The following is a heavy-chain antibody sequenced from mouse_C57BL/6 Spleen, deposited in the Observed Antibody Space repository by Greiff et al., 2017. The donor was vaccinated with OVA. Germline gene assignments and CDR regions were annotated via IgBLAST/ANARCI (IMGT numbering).Heavy chain of an antibody. V-gene: IGHV1-72*01. CDR3: AIDYDRYFDV. CDR1: GYTFTSYW. Sequence: QVQLKQPGAELVKPGASVKLSCKASGYTFTSYWMHWVKQRPGRGLEWIGRIDPHSGGTKYNEKFKSKATLTVDKPSSTAYMQLSSLTSEDSAVYYCAIDYDRYFDVWGTGTTVTVSS. D-gene: IGHD2-4*01. CDR2: IDPHSGGT. J-gene: IGHJ1*03.